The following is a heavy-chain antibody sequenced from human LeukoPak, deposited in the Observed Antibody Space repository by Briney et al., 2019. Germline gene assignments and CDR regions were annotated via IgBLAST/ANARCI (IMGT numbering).Heavy chain of an antibody. CDR3: TRDRPHNWFDP. CDR1: EYSLVIYY. CDR2: IDPNDGIR. J-gene: IGHJ5*02. V-gene: IGHV1-46*01. Sequence: VQVSCQAWEYSLVIYYIHWVRQAPGEGLEWVGLIDPNDGIRNYTQKIQDRDTMTVDRSTTTFYMELSSLTSEDTAVYYCTRDRPHNWFDPWGQGTLVTVSP.